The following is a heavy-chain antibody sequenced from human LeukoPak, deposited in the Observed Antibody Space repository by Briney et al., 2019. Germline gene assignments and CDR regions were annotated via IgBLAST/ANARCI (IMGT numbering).Heavy chain of an antibody. CDR1: EFTFSNYW. V-gene: IGHV3-74*01. CDR2: INSDGSST. CDR3: ARGFTIFGVVNDGFDI. J-gene: IGHJ3*02. Sequence: GGSLRLSCAASEFTFSNYWMHRVRQTPGKGLVWVSRINSDGSSTSYADSVKGRFTISRDNAKNTLYLQMNSLRVEDTAVYYCARGFTIFGVVNDGFDIWGQGTTVTVSS. D-gene: IGHD3-3*01.